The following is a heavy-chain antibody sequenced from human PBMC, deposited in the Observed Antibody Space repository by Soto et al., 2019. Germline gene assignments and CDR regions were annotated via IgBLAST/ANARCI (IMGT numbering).Heavy chain of an antibody. CDR3: ARVGIAARHDYGMDV. CDR2: IIPIFGTA. D-gene: IGHD6-6*01. Sequence: SVKVSCKASGGTSSSYAISWVRQAPGQGLEWMGGIIPIFGTANYAQKFQGRVTITADESTSTAYMELSSLRSEDTAVYYCARVGIAARHDYGMDVWGQGTTVTGSS. J-gene: IGHJ6*02. V-gene: IGHV1-69*01. CDR1: GGTSSSYA.